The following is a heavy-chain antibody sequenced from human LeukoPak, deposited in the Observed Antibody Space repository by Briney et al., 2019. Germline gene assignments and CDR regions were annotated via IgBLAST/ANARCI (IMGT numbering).Heavy chain of an antibody. D-gene: IGHD5-18*01. CDR2: ISERGDGT. J-gene: IGHJ4*02. CDR3: AKGIAQGYTFGSIEQDY. V-gene: IGHV3-23*01. Sequence: GGSLRLSCAASGVAFSNYAMSWVRQAPGKGLEWVAAISERGDGTYYAGSMKGRFTISRDNAKNMVYLQINSLRAEDTAIYYCAKGIAQGYTFGSIEQDYWGQGTLVTVSS. CDR1: GVAFSNYA.